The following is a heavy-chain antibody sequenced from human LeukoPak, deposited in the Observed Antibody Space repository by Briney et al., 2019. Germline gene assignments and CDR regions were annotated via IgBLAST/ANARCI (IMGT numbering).Heavy chain of an antibody. CDR2: IKPNSDDGTT. CDR3: TTYTFGSPY. V-gene: IGHV3-15*07. J-gene: IGHJ4*02. Sequence: GGSLRLSCAASGFTFSNAWMNWVRQSPGKGLEWVGRIKPNSDDGTTDYAAPVKGRITISRDDSKNTLFLEMNSLKNEDTAVYYCTTYTFGSPYWGQGTLVTVSS. CDR1: GFTFSNAW. D-gene: IGHD3-10*01.